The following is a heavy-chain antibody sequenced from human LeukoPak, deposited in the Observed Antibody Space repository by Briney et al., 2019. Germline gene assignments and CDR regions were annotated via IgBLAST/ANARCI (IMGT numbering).Heavy chain of an antibody. D-gene: IGHD2-21*01. Sequence: SVKVSCKASGGTFSTYAFNWVRQAPGHGLEWVGRIIPIFGSANYAQRFQGRVTITTDESTSTVYMELNSLRSEDTAVYYCARIQGDYGFLVYWGQGTLVTVSS. J-gene: IGHJ4*02. CDR1: GGTFSTYA. CDR2: IIPIFGSA. CDR3: ARIQGDYGFLVY. V-gene: IGHV1-69*05.